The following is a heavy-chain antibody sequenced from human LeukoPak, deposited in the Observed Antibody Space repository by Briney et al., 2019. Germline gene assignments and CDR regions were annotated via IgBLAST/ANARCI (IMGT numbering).Heavy chain of an antibody. V-gene: IGHV3-43D*03. CDR1: GFTFSSYS. Sequence: GGSLRLSCAASGFTFSSYSMSWVRQAPGKGLEWVSLISWDGGSTYYADSVKGRFTISRDNSKNSLYLQMNSLRAEDTALYYCAKDRTMDLGQGTLVTVSS. J-gene: IGHJ4*02. D-gene: IGHD4/OR15-4a*01. CDR3: AKDRTMD. CDR2: ISWDGGST.